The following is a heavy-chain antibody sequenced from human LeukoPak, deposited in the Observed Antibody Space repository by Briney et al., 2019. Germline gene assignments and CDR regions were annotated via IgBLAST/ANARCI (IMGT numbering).Heavy chain of an antibody. CDR3: ARGVDYVWGSPTPHFDY. D-gene: IGHD3-16*01. V-gene: IGHV1-8*03. Sequence: ASVKVPCKASGYTFTSYYIHWVRQATGQGLEWMGWMNPNSGNTGYAQKFQGRVTITRNTSISTAYMELSSLRSEDTAVYYCARGVDYVWGSPTPHFDYWGQGTLVTVSS. J-gene: IGHJ4*02. CDR2: MNPNSGNT. CDR1: GYTFTSYY.